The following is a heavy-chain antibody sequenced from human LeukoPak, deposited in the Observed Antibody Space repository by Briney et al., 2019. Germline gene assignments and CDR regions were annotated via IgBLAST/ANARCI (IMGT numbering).Heavy chain of an antibody. D-gene: IGHD1-26*01. J-gene: IGHJ4*02. CDR3: AKDVSGSYFRRFDY. CDR2: ISWDGGST. Sequence: GGSLRLSCAASGFTFDDYAMHWVRQAPGKGLEGVSLISWDGGSTYYADSVKGRFTISRDNSKNSLYLQMNSLRAEDTALYYCAKDVSGSYFRRFDYWGQGTLVTVSS. CDR1: GFTFDDYA. V-gene: IGHV3-43D*04.